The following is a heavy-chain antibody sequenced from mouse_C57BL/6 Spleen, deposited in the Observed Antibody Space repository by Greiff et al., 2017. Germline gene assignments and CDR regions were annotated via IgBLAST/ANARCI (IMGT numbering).Heavy chain of an antibody. V-gene: IGHV1-15*01. J-gene: IGHJ2*01. CDR3: TRWSTTVNY. Sequence: VKVVESGAELVRPGASVTLSCKASGYTFTDYEMHWVKQTPVHGLEWIGAIDPETGGTAYNQKFKGKAILTADKSSSTAYMELRSLTSEDSAVYYCTRWSTTVNYWGQGTTLTVSS. D-gene: IGHD1-1*01. CDR2: IDPETGGT. CDR1: GYTFTDYE.